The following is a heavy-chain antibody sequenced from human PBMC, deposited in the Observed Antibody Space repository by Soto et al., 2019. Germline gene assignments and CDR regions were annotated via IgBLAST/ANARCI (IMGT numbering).Heavy chain of an antibody. J-gene: IGHJ4*02. CDR1: GYTFTSYD. CDR2: MNPNSGNT. Sequence: QVQLVQSGAEVKKPGASVKVSCKASGYTFTSYDINWVRQATGQGLEWMGWMNPNSGNTGYAQKFQGRVTXTXKXXISTAYMELSSLRSEDTAVYYCARSHGSYYVEMDYWGQGTLVTVSS. D-gene: IGHD1-26*01. CDR3: ARSHGSYYVEMDY. V-gene: IGHV1-8*01.